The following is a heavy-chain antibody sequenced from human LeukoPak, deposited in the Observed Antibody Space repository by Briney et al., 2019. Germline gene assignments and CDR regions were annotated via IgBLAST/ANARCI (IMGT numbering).Heavy chain of an antibody. D-gene: IGHD5-24*01. J-gene: IGHJ3*02. CDR1: GFTFSSYA. CDR2: ISYDGSNK. CDR3: AREMATSGAFDI. Sequence: PGGSLRLSCAASGFTFSSYAMHWVRQAPGKGLEWVAVISYDGSNKYYADSVKGRFTISRDNSKNTLYLQMNSLRAEDTAVYYCAREMATSGAFDIWGQGTMVTVSS. V-gene: IGHV3-30*04.